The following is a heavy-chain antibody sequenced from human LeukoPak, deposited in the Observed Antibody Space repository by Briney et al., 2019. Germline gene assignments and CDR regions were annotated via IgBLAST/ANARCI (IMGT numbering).Heavy chain of an antibody. CDR3: ASSGVAHYYCYMDV. J-gene: IGHJ6*03. D-gene: IGHD3-3*01. Sequence: SKTPSLTCTVSGGSISSYYWSWIRQSAGKGLEWIGRIYTSGSTNYNPSLKSRVTMSVDTSKNQFSLKLSSVTAADTAVYYCASSGVAHYYCYMDVWGKGTTVTVSS. CDR1: GGSISSYY. CDR2: IYTSGST. V-gene: IGHV4-4*07.